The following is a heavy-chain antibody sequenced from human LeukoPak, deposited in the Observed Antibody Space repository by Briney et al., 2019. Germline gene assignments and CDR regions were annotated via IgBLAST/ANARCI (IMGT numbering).Heavy chain of an antibody. CDR2: IYHSGST. D-gene: IGHD2-21*02. J-gene: IGHJ3*02. V-gene: IGHV4-38-2*02. Sequence: SETLSLTCTVSGYSISSGYYWGWIRQPPGKGLEWIGSIYHSGSTYYNPSLKSRVTISVDTSKNQFSLKLSSVTAADTAVYYCARVPSYCGGDCYDAFDIWGQGIMVTVSS. CDR3: ARVPSYCGGDCYDAFDI. CDR1: GYSISSGYY.